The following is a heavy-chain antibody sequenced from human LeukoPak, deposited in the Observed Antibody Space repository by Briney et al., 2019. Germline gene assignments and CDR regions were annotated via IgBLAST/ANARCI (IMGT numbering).Heavy chain of an antibody. Sequence: SETLSLTCTVSGGSITSYYWSWIRQPPGKGLEWIGYIRYTGSTSYNPSLKSRVTMSSDTSKNQFSLKLTSVTAADTAVYYCAREVDYYDSSGYLDWGQGTLVTVSS. J-gene: IGHJ4*02. CDR1: GGSITSYY. D-gene: IGHD3-22*01. V-gene: IGHV4-59*12. CDR2: IRYTGST. CDR3: AREVDYYDSSGYLD.